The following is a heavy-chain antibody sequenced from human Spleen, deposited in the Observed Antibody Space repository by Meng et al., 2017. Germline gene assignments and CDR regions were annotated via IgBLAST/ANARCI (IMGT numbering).Heavy chain of an antibody. CDR2: IYSSGTT. CDR3: ARLEYCDGETCFGDS. V-gene: IGHV4-4*07. Sequence: VQLQGSGPGLGRPSKTLTPPCPVSGASMKNYPWSWIRQAAGKGLEWIGRIYSSGTTDYNASLKSRVTMSLDMSKNQFSLKLTSVTAADTGLYYCARLEYCDGETCFGDSWGQGTLVTVSS. CDR1: GASMKNYP. D-gene: IGHD2-21*01. J-gene: IGHJ4*02.